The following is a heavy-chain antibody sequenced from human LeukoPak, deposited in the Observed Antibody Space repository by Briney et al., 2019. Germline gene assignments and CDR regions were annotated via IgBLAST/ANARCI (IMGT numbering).Heavy chain of an antibody. V-gene: IGHV4-4*07. CDR3: ARETEVPGGRSWDF. J-gene: IGHJ4*02. CDR1: GGSISSYY. D-gene: IGHD6-19*01. Sequence: SETLSLTCTVSGGSISSYYWTWIRQPAGKGLEWIGRIHPSGTTNHNPSLKSRVIMSLDMSNNQFSLKVRSVAAADTAVYYCARETEVPGGRSWDFWGQGTLVTVSS. CDR2: IHPSGTT.